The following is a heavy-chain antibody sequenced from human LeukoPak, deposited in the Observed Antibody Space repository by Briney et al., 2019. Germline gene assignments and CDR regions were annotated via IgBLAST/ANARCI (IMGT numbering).Heavy chain of an antibody. V-gene: IGHV3-48*01. D-gene: IGHD3-22*01. CDR2: ISSGSNTM. CDR3: ARDLHFDYESSHAFDI. J-gene: IGHJ3*02. CDR1: GFTFRSYS. Sequence: PGGSLRLSCAAFGFTFRSYSMSWVRQAPGKGLEWVSYISSGSNTMFYADFMKGRFTISRDNAKNSLFLQMNILRAEDTAVYYCARDLHFDYESSHAFDIWGQGTMVTVSS.